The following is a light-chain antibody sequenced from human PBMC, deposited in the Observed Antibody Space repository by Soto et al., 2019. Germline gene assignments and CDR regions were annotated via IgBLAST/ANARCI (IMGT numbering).Light chain of an antibody. CDR2: GAS. V-gene: IGKV3-15*01. J-gene: IGKJ1*01. CDR3: QQYNDWPPT. Sequence: EIVMTQSPVTLSVSPGERATLSCRASQSVSSNLAWYQQKPGQAPRLLIYGASTRATGIPARFSGSGSGTEFTLSIGSLQSEDFAVYYCQQYNDWPPTFGQGTKVDIK. CDR1: QSVSSN.